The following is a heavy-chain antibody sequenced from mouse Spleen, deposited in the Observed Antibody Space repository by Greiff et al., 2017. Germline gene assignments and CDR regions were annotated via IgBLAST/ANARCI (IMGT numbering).Heavy chain of an antibody. D-gene: IGHD2-4*01. Sequence: VQLQQSGAELVRPGASVTLSCKASGYTFTDYEMHWVKQTPVHGLEWIGAIDPETGGTAYNQKFKGKAILTADKSSSTAYMELRSLTSEDSAVYYCTREGDDYDGGYYFDYWGQGTTLTVSS. V-gene: IGHV1-15*01. CDR2: IDPETGGT. CDR1: GYTFTDYE. CDR3: TREGDDYDGGYYFDY. J-gene: IGHJ2*01.